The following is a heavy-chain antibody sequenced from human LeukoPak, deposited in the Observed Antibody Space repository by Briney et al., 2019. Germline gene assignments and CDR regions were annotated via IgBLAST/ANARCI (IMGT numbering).Heavy chain of an antibody. CDR3: ARFPVRSGQDY. V-gene: IGHV4-59*01. D-gene: IGHD6-25*01. CDR2: MYHSAST. CDR1: GGAINSYY. Sequence: SETLFLTCTVSGGAINSYYWSWIRQPPGKGLEWIGYMYHSASTNYNPSLKSRVTISVDTSKNQFSLRLSSVTAADTAVYYCARFPVRSGQDYWGQGTLVTVSS. J-gene: IGHJ4*02.